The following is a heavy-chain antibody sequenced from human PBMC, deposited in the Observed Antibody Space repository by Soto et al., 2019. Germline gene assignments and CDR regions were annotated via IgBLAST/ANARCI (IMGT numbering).Heavy chain of an antibody. CDR2: IFPGDSDT. Sequence: RGESLKISCKDSGYNFANYWIGWVRQMPGKGLEWMGMIFPGDSDTKNSPSLQGQITMSVDKSDSSAYLQWRSLKASDTAMYYCAAGYTTGPDAFDIWGQGTMVTVSS. V-gene: IGHV5-51*01. J-gene: IGHJ3*02. D-gene: IGHD6-13*01. CDR1: GYNFANYW. CDR3: AAGYTTGPDAFDI.